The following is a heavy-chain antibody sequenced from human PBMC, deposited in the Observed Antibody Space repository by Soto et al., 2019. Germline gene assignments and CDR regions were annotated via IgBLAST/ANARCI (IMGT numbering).Heavy chain of an antibody. J-gene: IGHJ3*02. CDR2: ISAYNGNT. Sequence: QVQLVQSGAEVKKPGASVKVSCKASGYTFTSYGISWVRQAPGQGLEWMGWISAYNGNTNYAQKLQGRVTMTTDTSTSTAYMELRSLRSDDTAVYYCARDRFDRLFQTLDAFDIWGQGTMVTVSS. CDR3: ARDRFDRLFQTLDAFDI. CDR1: GYTFTSYG. D-gene: IGHD3-9*01. V-gene: IGHV1-18*01.